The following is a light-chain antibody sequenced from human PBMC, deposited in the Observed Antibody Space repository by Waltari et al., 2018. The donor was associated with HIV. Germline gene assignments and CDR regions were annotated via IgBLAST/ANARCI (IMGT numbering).Light chain of an antibody. CDR2: SNN. CDR1: SSNIGRNS. J-gene: IGLJ3*02. Sequence: QSVLTQPPSASATPGQRVTISCSGSSSNIGRNSVNWYQQRPGTAPKVFIHSNNQRPSGVPDRFSGSRSGTSASLAISGLQSEDEADYYCSAWDDSLKGHVFGGGTKLTVL. CDR3: SAWDDSLKGHV. V-gene: IGLV1-44*01.